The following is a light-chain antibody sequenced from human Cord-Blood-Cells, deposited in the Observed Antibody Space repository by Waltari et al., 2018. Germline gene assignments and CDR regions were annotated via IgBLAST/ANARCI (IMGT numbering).Light chain of an antibody. V-gene: IGLV2-14*01. J-gene: IGLJ3*02. Sequence: QSALTQPASVSGSPGQSITLSCTGTSSDLGGYNYVSWYQQPPGKAPKLMIYDVSKRPSGVSNRFSGSKSGNTASLTISGLQAEDEADYYCSSYTSSSTWVFGGGTKLTVL. CDR1: SSDLGGYNY. CDR3: SSYTSSSTWV. CDR2: DVS.